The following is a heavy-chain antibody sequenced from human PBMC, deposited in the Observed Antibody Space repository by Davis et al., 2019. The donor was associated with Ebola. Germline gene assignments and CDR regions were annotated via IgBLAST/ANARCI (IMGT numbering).Heavy chain of an antibody. CDR3: ARGRQLRLTYYYYYYGMDV. V-gene: IGHV1-8*01. Sequence: ASVKVSCKASGYTFTSYDINWVRQATGQGLEWMGWMNPNSGNTGYAQKFQGRVTMTRNTSISTAYMELSSLRSEDTAVYYCARGRQLRLTYYYYYYGMDVWGQGTTVTVSS. D-gene: IGHD5-18*01. J-gene: IGHJ6*02. CDR2: MNPNSGNT. CDR1: GYTFTSYD.